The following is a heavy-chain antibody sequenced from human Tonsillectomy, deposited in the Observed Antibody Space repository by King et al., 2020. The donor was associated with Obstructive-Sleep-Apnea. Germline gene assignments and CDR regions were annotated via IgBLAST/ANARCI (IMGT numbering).Heavy chain of an antibody. CDR1: GFTVSSNY. D-gene: IGHD3-22*01. CDR2: IYSGGST. Sequence: VQLVESGGGLVQPGGSLRLSCAASGFTVSSNYMSWVRQAPGKGLEWVSIIYSGGSTYYADSVKGRFTISRHNFKNTLYLQMNSLRAEDTAVYYCARALEDYYDNNDYARTYWYFDLWGRGTLVTVSS. CDR3: ARALEDYYDNNDYARTYWYFDL. V-gene: IGHV3-53*04. J-gene: IGHJ2*01.